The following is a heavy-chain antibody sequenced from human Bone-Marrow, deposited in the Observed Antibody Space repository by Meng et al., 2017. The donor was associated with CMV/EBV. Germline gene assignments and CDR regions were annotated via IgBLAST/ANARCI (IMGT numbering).Heavy chain of an antibody. V-gene: IGHV3-11*04. Sequence: GESLKISCAASGFTFSDYYMSWIRQAPGKGLEWVSYISSSGSTIYYADSVKGRFTISRDNAKNSLYLQMNSLRAEDTAVYYCARLGGYDFWSGYQDYWGQGTLVTVSS. CDR1: GFTFSDYY. CDR3: ARLGGYDFWSGYQDY. CDR2: ISSSGSTI. J-gene: IGHJ4*02. D-gene: IGHD3-3*01.